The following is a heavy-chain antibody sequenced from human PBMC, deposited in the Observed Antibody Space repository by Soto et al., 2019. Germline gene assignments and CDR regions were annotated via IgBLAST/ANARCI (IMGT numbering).Heavy chain of an antibody. CDR2: IYYSGST. CDR1: GGSISSGGYY. V-gene: IGHV4-31*03. J-gene: IGHJ4*02. Sequence: PSETLSLTCTVSGGSISSGGYYWSWIRQHPGKGLEWIGYIYYSGSTYYNPSLKSRVTISVDTSKNQFSLKLSSVTAADTAVYYCARVCQLLYYFDYWGQGTLVTVSS. CDR3: ARVCQLLYYFDY. D-gene: IGHD2-2*01.